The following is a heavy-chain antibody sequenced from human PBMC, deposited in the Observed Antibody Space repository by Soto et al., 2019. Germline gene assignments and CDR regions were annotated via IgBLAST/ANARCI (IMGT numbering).Heavy chain of an antibody. Sequence: SETLSLTCIVSGESISSSYYYWGWIRQPPGLGLEWIVSIYYSGRTYHNPSFKSRVTISIDTSKNQSSLKLSSVTATDTAVYYCARQRTTVVTQAYFDHWGQGALVTVSS. V-gene: IGHV4-39*01. CDR1: GESISSSYYY. CDR2: IYYSGRT. D-gene: IGHD2-21*02. CDR3: ARQRTTVVTQAYFDH. J-gene: IGHJ4*02.